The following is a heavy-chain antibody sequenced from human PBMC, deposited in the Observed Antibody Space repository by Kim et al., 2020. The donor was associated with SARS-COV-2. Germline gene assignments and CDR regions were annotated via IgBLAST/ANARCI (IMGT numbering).Heavy chain of an antibody. J-gene: IGHJ4*02. CDR3: TRMASSGNFEY. CDR1: GFTFSNDY. V-gene: IGHV1-46*03. Sequence: ASVKVSCKASGFTFSNDYMHWVRQAPGQGLEWMGLFNPTNGNTWHAQKFQGRITMTGATSANTIYMELKNLKSDDAAVYYCTRMASSGNFEYWGQGTLVTVSS. CDR2: FNPTNGNT. D-gene: IGHD6-19*01.